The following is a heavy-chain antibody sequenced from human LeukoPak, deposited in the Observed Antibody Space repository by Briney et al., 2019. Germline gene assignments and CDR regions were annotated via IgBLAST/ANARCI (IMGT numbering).Heavy chain of an antibody. Sequence: GGSLRLSCAASGFTFSSYAMSWVRQAPGKGLEWVSAISGSGGSTYYADSVKGRFTISGDNSKNTLYLQMNSLRAEDTAVYYCAREYYYDSSGYYSDYWGQGTLVTVSS. D-gene: IGHD3-22*01. CDR3: AREYYYDSSGYYSDY. V-gene: IGHV3-23*01. CDR2: ISGSGGST. J-gene: IGHJ4*02. CDR1: GFTFSSYA.